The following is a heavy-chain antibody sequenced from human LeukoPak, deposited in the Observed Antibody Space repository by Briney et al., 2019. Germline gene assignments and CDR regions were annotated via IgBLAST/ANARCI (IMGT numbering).Heavy chain of an antibody. CDR1: GYTFTDYY. D-gene: IGHD3-10*01. J-gene: IGHJ5*02. CDR2: INPNSGGT. V-gene: IGHV1-2*02. CDR3: VREASASISMIRGVPFWFDP. Sequence: ASVKVSCKASGYTFTDYYMHWVRQAPGQGLEWMGWINPNSGGTIYAQKFQGRATMTRDTSISTAYMELSRLRSDDTAVYCCVREASASISMIRGVPFWFDPWGQGTLVTVSS.